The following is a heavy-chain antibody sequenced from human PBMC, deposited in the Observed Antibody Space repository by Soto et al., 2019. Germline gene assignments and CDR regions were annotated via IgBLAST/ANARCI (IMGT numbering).Heavy chain of an antibody. Sequence: QVQLVESGGGVVQPGRSLRLSCAASGFTFSSYGMHWVRQAPGKGLEWVAVISYDGSNKYYADSVKGRFTISRDNSKNTLYLQMNSLRAEDTAVYYCAKEQSTDYGSGSYRFHYYYYGMDVWGQGTTVTVSS. CDR2: ISYDGSNK. CDR1: GFTFSSYG. J-gene: IGHJ6*02. D-gene: IGHD3-10*01. V-gene: IGHV3-30*18. CDR3: AKEQSTDYGSGSYRFHYYYYGMDV.